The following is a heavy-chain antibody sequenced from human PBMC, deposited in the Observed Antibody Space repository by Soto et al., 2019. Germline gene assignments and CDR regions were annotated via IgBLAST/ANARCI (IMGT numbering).Heavy chain of an antibody. J-gene: IGHJ3*02. V-gene: IGHV1-8*01. CDR2: MNPNSGNT. D-gene: IGHD6-19*01. CDR3: AREYSSGWYDAFDI. CDR1: GYTFTSYD. Sequence: ASVKVSCKASGYTFTSYDINWVRQATGQGLEWMGWMNPNSGNTGYAQKFQGRVTMTRNTSISTAYMELSSLRSEDTAVYYCAREYSSGWYDAFDIWGQGTMVTVSS.